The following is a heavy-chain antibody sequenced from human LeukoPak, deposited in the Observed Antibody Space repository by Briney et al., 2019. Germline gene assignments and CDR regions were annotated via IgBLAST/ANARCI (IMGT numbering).Heavy chain of an antibody. J-gene: IGHJ4*02. Sequence: GGSLRLSCAASGFTSSSYAMSWVRQAPGKGLEWVSAISGSGGSTYYADSVKGRFTISRDNSRNTLYLQMNSLRAEDTAVYYCAKDRGWCFEYWGQGTVVTVSS. CDR3: AKDRGWCFEY. V-gene: IGHV3-23*01. CDR2: ISGSGGST. D-gene: IGHD6-19*01. CDR1: GFTSSSYA.